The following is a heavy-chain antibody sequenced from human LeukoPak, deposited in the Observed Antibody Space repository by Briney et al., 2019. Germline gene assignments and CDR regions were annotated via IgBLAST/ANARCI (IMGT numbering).Heavy chain of an antibody. J-gene: IGHJ4*02. CDR1: GYTLTEVS. D-gene: IGHD5-12*01. CDR3: ATAFLTGYALGF. V-gene: IGHV1-24*01. Sequence: ASVKVSCKVSGYTLTEVSIHWVRQAPGKGLEWMGGFGPGDGETIYAQMLQGRLTMTEDTSTDTAYMEMSGLRSEDTAVYYCATAFLTGYALGFWGRGTLVTVSS. CDR2: FGPGDGET.